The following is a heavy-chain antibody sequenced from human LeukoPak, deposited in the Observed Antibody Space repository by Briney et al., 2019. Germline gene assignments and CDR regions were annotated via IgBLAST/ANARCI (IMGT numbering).Heavy chain of an antibody. CDR2: ISSSGSTI. CDR3: ARDPPMIGGPFDY. Sequence: PGGSLRLSCVASGFTFSSFEMNWVRQAPGKGLEWVSYISSSGSTIYYADSVKGRFTISRDNAKNSLYLQMNSLRAEDTAVYYCARDPPMIGGPFDYWGQGTLVTVSS. V-gene: IGHV3-48*03. D-gene: IGHD3-10*02. CDR1: GFTFSSFE. J-gene: IGHJ4*02.